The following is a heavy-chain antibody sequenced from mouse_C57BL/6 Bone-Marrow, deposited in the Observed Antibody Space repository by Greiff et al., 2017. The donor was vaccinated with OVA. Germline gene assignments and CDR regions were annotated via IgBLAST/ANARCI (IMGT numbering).Heavy chain of an antibody. CDR3: TVDSPFGIYAMNY. CDR2: IDPENGDP. J-gene: IGHJ4*01. CDR1: GFNITDDY. D-gene: IGHD2-12*01. V-gene: IGHV14-4*01. Sequence: VQLKESGAELVRPGASVKLSCTASGFNITDDYMHWVKQRPEQGLEWIGWIDPENGDPAYASKFQGKATITADTSSNPAYMQLSSLTSEDTAGDYWTVDSPFGIYAMNYWGQGTAVTVSS.